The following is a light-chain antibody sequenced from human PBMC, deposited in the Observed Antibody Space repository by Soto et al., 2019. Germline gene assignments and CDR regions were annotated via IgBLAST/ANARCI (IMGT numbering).Light chain of an antibody. V-gene: IGKV1-5*03. CDR3: QQYNTYPWT. J-gene: IGKJ1*01. CDR1: QSISSW. Sequence: DIQMTQSPSTLSASVGDRVIITCRASQSISSWLAWYQQKPGKAPKLLIYTASTLETGVPSRFSGSGSGTEFTLTISSLQPDDFATYYCQQYNTYPWTFGQGAKVEIK. CDR2: TAS.